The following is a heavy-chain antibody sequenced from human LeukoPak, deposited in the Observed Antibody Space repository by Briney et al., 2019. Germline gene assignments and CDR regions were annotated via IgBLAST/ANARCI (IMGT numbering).Heavy chain of an antibody. J-gene: IGHJ4*02. Sequence: PGGSLRLSCAASRFTFSSYGMNWVRQTPGKGLEWVSAISGSGDRTYHADSVKGRFTISRDSSKNTLFLQMNRLRPEDAAVYYCAKAPVTTCRGAYCYPFDYWGQGTLVTVSS. D-gene: IGHD2-21*01. CDR3: AKAPVTTCRGAYCYPFDY. V-gene: IGHV3-23*01. CDR2: ISGSGDRT. CDR1: RFTFSSYG.